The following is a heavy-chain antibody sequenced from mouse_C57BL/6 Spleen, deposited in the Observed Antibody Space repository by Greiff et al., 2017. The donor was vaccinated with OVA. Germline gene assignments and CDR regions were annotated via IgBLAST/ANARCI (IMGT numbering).Heavy chain of an antibody. D-gene: IGHD2-3*01. CDR3: ARCEGYDGYYYYYAMDY. Sequence: QVQLQQSGAELVKPGASVKISCKASGYAFSSYWMNWVKQRPGKGLEWIGQIYPGDGDTNYNGKFKGKATLTADKSSSTAYMQLSSLTSEDSAVYFCARCEGYDGYYYYYAMDYWGQGTSVTVSS. J-gene: IGHJ4*01. CDR2: IYPGDGDT. CDR1: GYAFSSYW. V-gene: IGHV1-80*01.